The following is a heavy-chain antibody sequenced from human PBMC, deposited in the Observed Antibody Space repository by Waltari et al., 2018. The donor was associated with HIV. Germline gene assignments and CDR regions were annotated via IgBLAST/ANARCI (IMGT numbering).Heavy chain of an antibody. CDR3: ARHPTMGAHFFDS. Sequence: LRLQESGPGLVKPSETLSLNCTVSGVPIRSSRHFWGWFRQAPGRGMEWITTIYYSGTTYYSRSLKSRVRFSIDVTKNVVAGSLRSVTAADTGLYCCARHPTMGAHFFDSWGQGTLVTVSS. CDR1: GVPIRSSRHF. J-gene: IGHJ4*02. CDR2: IYYSGTT. V-gene: IGHV4-39*02. D-gene: IGHD1-26*01.